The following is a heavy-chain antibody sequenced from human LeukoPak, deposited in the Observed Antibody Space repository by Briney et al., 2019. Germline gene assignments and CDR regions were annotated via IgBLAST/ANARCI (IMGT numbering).Heavy chain of an antibody. CDR3: ARGRRSGYDFEN. J-gene: IGHJ4*02. CDR2: FYYSGST. V-gene: IGHV4-31*03. D-gene: IGHD5-12*01. Sequence: PSETLSLTCTVSGGAISSGGYSWSWLRQHPGKGLEWIGYFYYSGSTYYNMSLKSRVTISVDTSKNQFSLRVNSVTAADTAVYYCARGRRSGYDFENWGQGTLVTVSS. CDR1: GGAISSGGYS.